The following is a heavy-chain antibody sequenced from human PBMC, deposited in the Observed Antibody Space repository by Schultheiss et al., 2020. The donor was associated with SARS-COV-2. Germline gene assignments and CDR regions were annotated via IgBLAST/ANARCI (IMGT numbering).Heavy chain of an antibody. Sequence: GGSLRLSCAASGFTFSDYYMSWIRQAPGKGLEWVSYISSSSSYIYYADSVKGRFTISRDNAKNSLYLQMNSLRAEDTAVYYCAKERRYSGYLNWGQGTLVTVSS. V-gene: IGHV3-11*06. D-gene: IGHD5-12*01. J-gene: IGHJ4*02. CDR1: GFTFSDYY. CDR2: ISSSSSYI. CDR3: AKERRYSGYLN.